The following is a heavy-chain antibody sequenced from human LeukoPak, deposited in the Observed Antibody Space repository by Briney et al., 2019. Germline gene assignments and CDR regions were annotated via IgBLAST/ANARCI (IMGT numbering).Heavy chain of an antibody. V-gene: IGHV3-21*01. Sequence: GGSLRLSCAASGFTFSYYEMIWVHQAPGKGLEWVSSISSSSSYIYYADSVKGRFTISRDNAKNSLYLQMNSLRAEDTAVYYCARGLWAAAITTLSYWGQGTLVTVSS. CDR1: GFTFSYYE. D-gene: IGHD6-13*01. CDR3: ARGLWAAAITTLSY. J-gene: IGHJ4*02. CDR2: ISSSSSYI.